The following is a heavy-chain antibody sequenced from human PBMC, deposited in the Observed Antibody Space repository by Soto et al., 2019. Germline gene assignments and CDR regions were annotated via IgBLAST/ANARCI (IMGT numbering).Heavy chain of an antibody. CDR1: GFTFSSYA. D-gene: IGHD2-2*01. V-gene: IGHV3-23*01. CDR2: ISGSGGST. CDR3: AKDVVVVPGGGMDV. J-gene: IGHJ6*02. Sequence: EVPRLESGGGLVQPGGSLRLSCAASGFTFSSYALSWVRQAPGKGLEWVSAISGSGGSTYYADSVKGRFTISRDNSKNTLYLQMNSLRAEDTAVYYCAKDVVVVPGGGMDVWGQGTTVTVSS.